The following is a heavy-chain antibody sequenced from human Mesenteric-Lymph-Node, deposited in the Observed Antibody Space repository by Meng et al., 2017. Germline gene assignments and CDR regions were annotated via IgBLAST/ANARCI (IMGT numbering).Heavy chain of an antibody. Sequence: ASVKVSCKASGYTFTGYYMHWVRQAPGQGLEWMGWINPNSGGTNYAQKFQGRVTMTRDTSISTAYMELSRLRSDDTAVYYCARLPQEKWFGELPFDYWGQGMLVTVSS. J-gene: IGHJ4*02. D-gene: IGHD3-10*01. CDR2: INPNSGGT. V-gene: IGHV1-2*02. CDR1: GYTFTGYY. CDR3: ARLPQEKWFGELPFDY.